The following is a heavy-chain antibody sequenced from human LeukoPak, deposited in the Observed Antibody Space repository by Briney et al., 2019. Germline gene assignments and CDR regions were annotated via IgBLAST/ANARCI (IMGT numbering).Heavy chain of an antibody. CDR2: MNPNSGNT. D-gene: IGHD1-26*01. CDR3: AIPRYIVGATNYFDY. Sequence: AAVKVSCKASGYTFTSYDINWVRQATGQGPEWMGWMNPNSGNTGYAQKFQGRVNITRNTSISTAYMELSSLRSEDTAVYYCAIPRYIVGATNYFDYWGQGTLVTVSS. V-gene: IGHV1-8*01. CDR1: GYTFTSYD. J-gene: IGHJ4*02.